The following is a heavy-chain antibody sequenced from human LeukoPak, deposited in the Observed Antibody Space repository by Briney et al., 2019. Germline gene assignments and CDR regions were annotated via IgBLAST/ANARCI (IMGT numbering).Heavy chain of an antibody. CDR2: INPNSGDT. Sequence: ASVKVSCKASGYTFTGYYMHWVRQAPGQGLEWMGWINPNSGDTNYAQKFQGRVTMTRDTSISTAYMELSRLRSDDTAVYYCARASGYSFPYYYYMDVWGKGTTVTVSS. V-gene: IGHV1-2*02. CDR3: ARASGYSFPYYYYMDV. D-gene: IGHD2-15*01. CDR1: GYTFTGYY. J-gene: IGHJ6*03.